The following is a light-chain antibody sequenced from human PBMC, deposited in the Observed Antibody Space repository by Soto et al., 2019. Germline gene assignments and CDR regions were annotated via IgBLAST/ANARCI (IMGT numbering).Light chain of an antibody. CDR2: ASS. CDR1: QSVSNYY. CDR3: QQYGSSPTT. Sequence: DIVLTQSPGTLSLSPGERATLSCRASQSVSNYYLAWYQQKPGQAPRLLIYASSTRATGIPDRFSGYGSGADFTLISSRLEPEDFAVYYRQQYGSSPTTFGQGTKVEIK. V-gene: IGKV3-20*01. J-gene: IGKJ1*01.